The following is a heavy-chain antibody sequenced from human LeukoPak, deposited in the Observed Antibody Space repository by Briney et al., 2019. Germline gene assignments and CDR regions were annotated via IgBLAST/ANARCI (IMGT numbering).Heavy chain of an antibody. Sequence: GGSLRLSCAASGFTFSSYAMSWVRQAPGKGLEWVSAISGSGGSTYYADSVKGRFTISRDNSKNTLYLQVNSLRAEDTAVYYCAAQLAARPIDYWGQGTLVTVSS. CDR3: AAQLAARPIDY. CDR2: ISGSGGST. D-gene: IGHD6-6*01. J-gene: IGHJ4*02. V-gene: IGHV3-23*01. CDR1: GFTFSSYA.